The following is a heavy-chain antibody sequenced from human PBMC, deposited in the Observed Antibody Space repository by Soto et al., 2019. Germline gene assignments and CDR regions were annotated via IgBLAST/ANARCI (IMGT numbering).Heavy chain of an antibody. CDR2: ISGYNGNT. V-gene: IGHV1-18*01. J-gene: IGHJ6*02. Sequence: QVQLVQSGAEVKKPGASVTVSCKTSGYTFSNYGINWVRQAPGQGLEWMGWISGYNGNTNYAQTVQGRVTMTTDTSTPTVYMELRSLKSDDTAIYYCSRFIMVGGWFDPNYYHGMDVWGQGTTVTVSS. CDR3: SRFIMVGGWFDPNYYHGMDV. CDR1: GYTFSNYG. D-gene: IGHD6-19*01.